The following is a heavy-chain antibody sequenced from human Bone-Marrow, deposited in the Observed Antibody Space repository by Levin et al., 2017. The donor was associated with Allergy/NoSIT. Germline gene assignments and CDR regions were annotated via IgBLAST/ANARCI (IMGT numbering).Heavy chain of an antibody. J-gene: IGHJ4*02. CDR2: IYHSGST. V-gene: IGHV4-59*11. CDR1: GGSISSHY. Sequence: SETLSLTCIISGGSISSHYWSWIRQPPGKGLEWIGHIYHSGSTTYNPSRKSRVTISVDTSKNQFSLNLNSVTAADTAMYYCARVSPDTAMVIDYWGQGTLVTVSS. CDR3: ARVSPDTAMVIDY. D-gene: IGHD5-18*01.